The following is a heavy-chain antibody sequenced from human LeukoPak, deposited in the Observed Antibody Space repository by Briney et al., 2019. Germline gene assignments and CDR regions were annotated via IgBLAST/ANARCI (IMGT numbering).Heavy chain of an antibody. D-gene: IGHD3-10*02. J-gene: IGHJ4*02. Sequence: GGSLRLSCATSGFNFHRYTIHWVRQAPGKGLEWVSLAGWAGGTTYYSDSVRGRFTISRDSGRNSVYLQMNSLTTNDTAFYFCAKELDTMFFDYWGQGALVTVSS. CDR2: AGWAGGTT. V-gene: IGHV3-43*01. CDR3: AKELDTMFFDY. CDR1: GFNFHRYT.